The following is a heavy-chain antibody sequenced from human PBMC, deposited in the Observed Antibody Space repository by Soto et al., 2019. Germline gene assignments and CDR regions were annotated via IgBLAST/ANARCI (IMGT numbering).Heavy chain of an antibody. CDR3: AKGTSGWYGGY. D-gene: IGHD6-19*01. Sequence: EVQLVESGGGLVQPGGSLRLSCAASGFTFSSYEMNWVRQAPGKGLEWVSAISGSGGNTYYADSVKGRFTISRDNSKNTLYLQMNSLRAEDTAVYSCAKGTSGWYGGYWGQGTLVTVSS. CDR2: ISGSGGNT. J-gene: IGHJ4*02. CDR1: GFTFSSYE. V-gene: IGHV3-23*04.